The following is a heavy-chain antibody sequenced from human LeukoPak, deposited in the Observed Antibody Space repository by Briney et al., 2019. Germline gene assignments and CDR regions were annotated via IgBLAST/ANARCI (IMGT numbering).Heavy chain of an antibody. Sequence: SETLSLTCTVSGDSITSSSYYWGWIRQPPGKGLERIGGIYYSGNTYSKPSLTSRLSISVDTSKNEVSLNLSSVTAADTAVYYCAKVAKYYYGSETYFFFEDWGQGTLVTVSS. D-gene: IGHD3-10*01. V-gene: IGHV4-39*07. CDR1: GDSITSSSYY. CDR2: IYYSGNT. CDR3: AKVAKYYYGSETYFFFED. J-gene: IGHJ4*02.